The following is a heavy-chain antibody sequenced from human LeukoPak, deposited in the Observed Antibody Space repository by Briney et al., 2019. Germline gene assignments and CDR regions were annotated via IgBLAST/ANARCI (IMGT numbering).Heavy chain of an antibody. D-gene: IGHD4-11*01. CDR1: GFTFNHYG. CDR2: RWSDGTSK. Sequence: GGSLRLSCAAAGFTFNHYGMHWVRQAPGKGLEWVSVRWSDGTSKYYAASVKGRFTISRDDFDKTVYLQMSSLRPDDTGVYYCARDAQRGFDYSNSLQYWGQGTPVTVST. V-gene: IGHV3-33*01. J-gene: IGHJ4*02. CDR3: ARDAQRGFDYSNSLQY.